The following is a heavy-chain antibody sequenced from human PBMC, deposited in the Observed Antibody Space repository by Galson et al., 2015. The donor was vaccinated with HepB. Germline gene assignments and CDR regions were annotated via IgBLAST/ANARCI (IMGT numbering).Heavy chain of an antibody. D-gene: IGHD4-17*01. CDR1: GFTFSSYA. V-gene: IGHV3-23*01. J-gene: IGHJ4*02. CDR2: ISGGGDST. Sequence: SLRLSCAASGFTFSSYAMSWVRQAPGKGLEWVSAISGGGDSTFYTDSVKGRFTISRDNSKNTLYLQMNSLRAEDTAVYYCAKDGYGTVDYWGQGTLVTVSS. CDR3: AKDGYGTVDY.